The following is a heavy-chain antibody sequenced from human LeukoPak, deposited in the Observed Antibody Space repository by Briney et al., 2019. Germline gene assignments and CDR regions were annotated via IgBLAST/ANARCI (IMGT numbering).Heavy chain of an antibody. J-gene: IGHJ4*02. CDR3: AKDAPKYSSGSIYFDH. V-gene: IGHV3-11*04. D-gene: IGHD5-18*01. CDR2: ISSSGSTI. CDR1: GFTFSDYY. Sequence: PGGSLRLSCAASGFTFSDYYMSWIRQAPGEGLEWVSYISSSGSTIYYADSVKGRFPISRDNSKNTLYLQMNSLRAEDTAVYSCAKDAPKYSSGSIYFDHWGQGTLVTVSS.